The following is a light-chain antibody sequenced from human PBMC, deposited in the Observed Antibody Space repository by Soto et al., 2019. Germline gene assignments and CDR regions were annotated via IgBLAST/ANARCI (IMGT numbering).Light chain of an antibody. CDR3: QQHNNWIT. Sequence: EIVMTQSPATLSVSAGERATLSCRASQSVRSNLAWYQQKRGQAPRLLIYDASNRATGIPARFSGSGSGTDFTLTISSLEPEDFAVYYCQQHNNWITFGQGTRLEIK. J-gene: IGKJ5*01. CDR1: QSVRSN. V-gene: IGKV3D-15*01. CDR2: DAS.